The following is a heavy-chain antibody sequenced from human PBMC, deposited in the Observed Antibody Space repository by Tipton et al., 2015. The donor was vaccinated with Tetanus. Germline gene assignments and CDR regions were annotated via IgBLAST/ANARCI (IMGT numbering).Heavy chain of an antibody. CDR1: GFIFSSYG. V-gene: IGHV3-33*06. Sequence: SLRLSCAASGFIFSSYGIHWVRQAPGKGLEWVAVSWYDGTDTYYADSVKGRFTISRDNSKNTLYLQMNSLRPEDTAVYYCAKVREPRIAVATTLPYYFDSWGQGTLVTVSS. CDR2: SWYDGTDT. CDR3: AKVREPRIAVATTLPYYFDS. D-gene: IGHD6-19*01. J-gene: IGHJ4*02.